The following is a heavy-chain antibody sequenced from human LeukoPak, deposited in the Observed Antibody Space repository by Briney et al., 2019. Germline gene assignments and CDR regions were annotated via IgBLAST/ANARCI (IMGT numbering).Heavy chain of an antibody. Sequence: ASVKVSCKASGYTFTNYDINWVRQATGQGLEWMEWMNPNSGNTGYAQKFQGRVTMTRNTSISTAYMELSSLRSEDTAVYYCARGRLITFGGVIGREWFDPWGQGTLVTVSS. J-gene: IGHJ5*02. CDR2: MNPNSGNT. V-gene: IGHV1-8*01. CDR1: GYTFTNYD. D-gene: IGHD3-16*02. CDR3: ARGRLITFGGVIGREWFDP.